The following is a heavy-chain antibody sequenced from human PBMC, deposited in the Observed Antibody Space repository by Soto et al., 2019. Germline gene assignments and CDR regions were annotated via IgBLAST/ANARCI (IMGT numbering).Heavy chain of an antibody. CDR3: VGQLLGAFDI. V-gene: IGHV3-7*01. CDR1: GFTFSSYW. D-gene: IGHD6-13*01. Sequence: EVQLVESGGGLVQPGGSLRLSCAASGFTFSSYWMSWVRQAPGKGLEWVANIKQDGSEKYYVDSVKGRFTISRDNAKNSLYLQMNSPRAEDTAVYYCVGQLLGAFDIWGQGTMVTVSS. J-gene: IGHJ3*02. CDR2: IKQDGSEK.